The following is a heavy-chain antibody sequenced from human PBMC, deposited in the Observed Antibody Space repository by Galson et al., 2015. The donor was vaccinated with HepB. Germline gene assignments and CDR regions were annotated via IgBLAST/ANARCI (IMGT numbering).Heavy chain of an antibody. CDR3: ARDDPDYYDSRDAFDI. CDR1: GYTFTSYA. J-gene: IGHJ3*02. V-gene: IGHV1-69*06. Sequence: SVKVSCKASGYTFTSYAISWVRQAPGQGLEWMGGIIPIFGTANYAQKFQGRVTITADKSTSTAYMELSSLRSEDTAVYYCARDDPDYYDSRDAFDIWGQGTMVTVSS. D-gene: IGHD3-22*01. CDR2: IIPIFGTA.